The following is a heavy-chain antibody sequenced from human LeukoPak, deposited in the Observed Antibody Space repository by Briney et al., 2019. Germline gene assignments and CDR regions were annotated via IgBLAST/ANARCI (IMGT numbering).Heavy chain of an antibody. CDR2: ISGCGGST. V-gene: IGHV3-23*01. J-gene: IGHJ4*02. Sequence: GGSLRLSCAASVFTFSSYAMRWVRQAPGKGLEWVSAISGCGGSTYYAVSVKGRFTISRDNSKNTLYLQMNSLRAEDTAVYYCAKDPARVVGAIHDYWGQGTLVTVSS. CDR3: AKDPARVVGAIHDY. CDR1: VFTFSSYA. D-gene: IGHD1-26*01.